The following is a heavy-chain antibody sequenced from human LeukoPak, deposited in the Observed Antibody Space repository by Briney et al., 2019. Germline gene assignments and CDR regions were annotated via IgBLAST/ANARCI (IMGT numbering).Heavy chain of an antibody. CDR3: ARLPLGAFGEVLNFDY. J-gene: IGHJ4*02. D-gene: IGHD3-10*01. CDR1: GGSIGSSSYY. Sequence: PSETLSLTCTVSGGSIGSSSYYWGWVRQPPGKGLEWIGDINHSGTTNYNPSLKSRVTISIDTSKNQFSLRVNSVTAADTAVYYCARLPLGAFGEVLNFDYWGQGSLVTVSS. CDR2: INHSGTT. V-gene: IGHV4-39*07.